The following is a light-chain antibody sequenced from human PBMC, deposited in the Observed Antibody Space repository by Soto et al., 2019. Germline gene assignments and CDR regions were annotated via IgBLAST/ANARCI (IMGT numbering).Light chain of an antibody. V-gene: IGLV2-14*01. CDR2: DVS. Sequence: QSALTQPASVSGSPGQSITISCTGTSSDVGGYNYVSWYQQHPGKAPKLMIYDVSNRPSGVSNRFSGSKSGNTASLTISGLQGEDAADYYCCSYTSSSTRVFGGGTKLTVL. CDR1: SSDVGGYNY. CDR3: CSYTSSSTRV. J-gene: IGLJ2*01.